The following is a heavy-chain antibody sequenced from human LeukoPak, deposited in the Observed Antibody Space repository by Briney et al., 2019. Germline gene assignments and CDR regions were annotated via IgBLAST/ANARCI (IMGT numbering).Heavy chain of an antibody. CDR2: IWYDGSNK. CDR1: GFTFSSYG. D-gene: IGHD3-3*01. J-gene: IGHJ5*02. V-gene: IGHV3-33*08. CDR3: ARSDYDFWSGPPLYNWFDP. Sequence: GGSLRLSCAASGFTFSSYGMHWVRQAPGKGLEWVAVIWYDGSNKYYADSVKGRFTISRDNSKNTLYLQMNSLRAEDTAVYYCARSDYDFWSGPPLYNWFDPWGQGTLVTVSS.